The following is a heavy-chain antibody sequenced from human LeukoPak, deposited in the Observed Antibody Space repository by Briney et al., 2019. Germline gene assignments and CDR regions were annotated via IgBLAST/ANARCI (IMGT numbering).Heavy chain of an antibody. CDR2: ISAYNGNT. J-gene: IGHJ5*02. CDR1: GYTFTSYG. Sequence: ASVKVSCKASGYTFTSYGISWVRQAPGQGLEWMGWISAYNGNTNYAQKLQGRVTMTTDTSTSTAYMELRSLRSDDTAVYYCARSLGKHYDFHDNWFDPWGQGTLGTVSS. V-gene: IGHV1-18*01. CDR3: ARSLGKHYDFHDNWFDP. D-gene: IGHD3-3*01.